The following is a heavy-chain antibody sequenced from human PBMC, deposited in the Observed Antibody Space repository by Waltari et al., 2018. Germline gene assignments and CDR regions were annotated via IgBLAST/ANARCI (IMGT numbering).Heavy chain of an antibody. J-gene: IGHJ4*02. CDR2: IWYDGSNK. Sequence: VQLVESGGGVVQPGRSLRLPCAAAGFSFSNYGMQWVRQAPGKGLEWVAVIWYDGSNKYYADSVRGRFTISRDNSKNTVYLQMNSLGGEDTAVYYCARVGAGATRALDYWGQGTLVTVSS. D-gene: IGHD1-26*01. CDR3: ARVGAGATRALDY. V-gene: IGHV3-33*01. CDR1: GFSFSNYG.